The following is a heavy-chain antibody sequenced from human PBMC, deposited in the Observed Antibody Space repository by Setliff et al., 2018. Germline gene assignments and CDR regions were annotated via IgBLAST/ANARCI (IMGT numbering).Heavy chain of an antibody. CDR2: INPNSGGT. CDR1: GYTFTGQY. D-gene: IGHD4-4*01. Sequence: ASVKVSCKASGYTFTGQYMHWVRQAPGQGLEWMGWINPNSGGTNYAQKFQGRVTMTRDTSISTAYMELSRLRSDDMAVYYCARGRPTANPYYYYYMDVWGKGTTVTVSS. V-gene: IGHV1-2*02. J-gene: IGHJ6*03. CDR3: ARGRPTANPYYYYYMDV.